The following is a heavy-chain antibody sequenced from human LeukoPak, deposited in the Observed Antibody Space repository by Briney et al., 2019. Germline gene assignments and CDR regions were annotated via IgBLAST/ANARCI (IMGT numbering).Heavy chain of an antibody. CDR2: IRSKAYGGTT. J-gene: IGHJ4*02. V-gene: IGHV3-49*04. Sequence: GGSLRLSCTASGFTFGDYAMSWVRQAPGKGLEWVGFIRSKAYGGTTEYAASVKGRFTISRDDSKSIAYLQMNSLKTEDTAVYYCTRVRFRTYYDSGSPSHYWGQGTLVTVSS. CDR3: TRVRFRTYYDSGSPSHY. D-gene: IGHD3-10*01. CDR1: GFTFGDYA.